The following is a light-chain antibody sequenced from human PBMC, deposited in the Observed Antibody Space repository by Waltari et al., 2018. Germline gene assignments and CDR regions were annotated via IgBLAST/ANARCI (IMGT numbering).Light chain of an antibody. CDR3: CSYAGTTSWL. CDR2: EVN. CDR1: STDVGDYNL. J-gene: IGLJ3*02. Sequence: QSALPQPASVSGSPGQSITISCTGTSTDVGDYNLVSWYQHHAGQVPKLIIYEVNKRPSGFSTRFSGSRSGNTASLTISGLQAEDEATYFCCSYAGTTSWLFGGGTKVTVL. V-gene: IGLV2-23*02.